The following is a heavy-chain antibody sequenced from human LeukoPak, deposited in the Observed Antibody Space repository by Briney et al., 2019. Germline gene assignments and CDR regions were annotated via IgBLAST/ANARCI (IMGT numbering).Heavy chain of an antibody. Sequence: GASVEVSSKASGYAFTGYFLHWVRQAPGQGLEWMGRINPNSGGTNYAQNFQGRVTMTRDTSISTAYMELSRLRSDDTAVYYCARLAVAVGDYWGQGTLVTVSS. CDR3: ARLAVAVGDY. D-gene: IGHD6-19*01. J-gene: IGHJ4*02. CDR2: INPNSGGT. V-gene: IGHV1-2*06. CDR1: GYAFTGYF.